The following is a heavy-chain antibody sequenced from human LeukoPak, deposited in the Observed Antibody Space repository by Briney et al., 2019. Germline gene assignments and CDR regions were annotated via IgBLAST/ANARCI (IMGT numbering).Heavy chain of an antibody. V-gene: IGHV4-39*01. CDR1: GGSISSSSYY. CDR2: IYYSGST. CDR3: ASLGFDSGYYDDY. J-gene: IGHJ4*02. D-gene: IGHD3-22*01. Sequence: PSVTLSLTCTVSGGSISSSSYYWGWIRQPPGKGLGRIGSIYYSGSTYYNPSLKSRVTISVDTSKNQFSLKLSSVTAADTAVYYWASLGFDSGYYDDYWGQGTLVTVSS.